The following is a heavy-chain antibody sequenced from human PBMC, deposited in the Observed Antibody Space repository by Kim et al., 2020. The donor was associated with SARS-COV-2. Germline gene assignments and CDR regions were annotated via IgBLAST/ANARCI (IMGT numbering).Heavy chain of an antibody. V-gene: IGHV4-31*03. D-gene: IGHD2-2*01. J-gene: IGHJ4*02. CDR2: ISYSGNP. Sequence: SETLSLTCSVSGGSIRSGGKFWTWIRQHPAKDLEWIGYISYSGNPHYSPSLRSRVSISLQTSENQFSLELTSVTAADTAVYYCARGQPLDYWGQGILVTVSS. CDR3: ARGQPLDY. CDR1: GGSIRSGGKF.